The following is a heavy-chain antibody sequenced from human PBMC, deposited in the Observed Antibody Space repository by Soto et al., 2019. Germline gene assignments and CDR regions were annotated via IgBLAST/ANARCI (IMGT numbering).Heavy chain of an antibody. Sequence: GGSLRLSCAASGFTFNSYAMSWVRQAPGKGLEWVSAISSRGGRTHYADSVKGRFTISRDNSKNTLYLQMNSLRAEDTAVYYCAILDAEWGQGTLVTVSS. CDR1: GFTFNSYA. CDR2: ISSRGGRT. V-gene: IGHV3-23*01. CDR3: AILDAE. J-gene: IGHJ4*02. D-gene: IGHD1-26*01.